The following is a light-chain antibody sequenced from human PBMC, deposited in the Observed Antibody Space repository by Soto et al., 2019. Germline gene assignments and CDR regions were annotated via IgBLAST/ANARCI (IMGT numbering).Light chain of an antibody. J-gene: IGKJ4*01. CDR1: QSISSY. CDR3: QQRYTTTLT. Sequence: DIQMTQSPSSLSASVGDRVTITCRASQSISSYLNWYQKKPGKDPELLIYAASYLGNGVPSRFSGSGSGTYFTLTISSLQTEDLATYECQQRYTTTLTFGGGTKVDIK. V-gene: IGKV1-39*01. CDR2: AAS.